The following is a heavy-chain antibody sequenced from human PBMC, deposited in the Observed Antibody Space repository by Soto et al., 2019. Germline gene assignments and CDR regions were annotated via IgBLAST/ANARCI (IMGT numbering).Heavy chain of an antibody. CDR2: IWYDGSNK. CDR1: GFTFSSYG. Sequence: GGSLRLSFAASGFTFSSYGMHWVRQAPGKGLEWVAVIWYDGSNKYYADSVKGRFTISRDNSKNTLYLQMNSLRAEDTAVYYCARGTLYYDFWSGYSDYWGQGTLVTVSS. J-gene: IGHJ4*02. D-gene: IGHD3-3*01. CDR3: ARGTLYYDFWSGYSDY. V-gene: IGHV3-33*01.